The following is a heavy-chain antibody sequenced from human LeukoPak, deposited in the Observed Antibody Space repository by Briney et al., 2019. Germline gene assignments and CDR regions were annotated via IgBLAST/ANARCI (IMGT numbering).Heavy chain of an antibody. V-gene: IGHV3-30*04. CDR3: ARGIAPRGDGFDI. CDR1: GFIFSSYT. J-gene: IGHJ3*02. D-gene: IGHD2/OR15-2a*01. CDR2: ISYDGNNK. Sequence: GGSLRLSCAASGFIFSSYTMHWVRQTPGKGLEWVTVISYDGNNKYYTDSVKGRFTISRDDSKNTLYLQMNSLRAEDTAVYYCARGIAPRGDGFDIWGQGTMVTVSS.